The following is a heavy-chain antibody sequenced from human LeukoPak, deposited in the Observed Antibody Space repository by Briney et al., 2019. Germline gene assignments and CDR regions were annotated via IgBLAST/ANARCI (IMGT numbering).Heavy chain of an antibody. V-gene: IGHV4-39*01. Sequence: KPSETLSLTCTVSGGSISSSSYYWGWIRQPPGKGLEWIGSIYYSGSTYYNPSLKSRVTISVDTSKNQFSLKLSSVTAADRAVYYCARHLGDVVVVPAAKNWFDPWGQGTLVTVSS. J-gene: IGHJ5*02. CDR3: ARHLGDVVVVPAAKNWFDP. CDR1: GGSISSSSYY. D-gene: IGHD2-2*01. CDR2: IYYSGST.